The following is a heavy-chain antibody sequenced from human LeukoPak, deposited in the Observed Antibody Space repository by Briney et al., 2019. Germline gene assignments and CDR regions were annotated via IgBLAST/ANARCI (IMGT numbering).Heavy chain of an antibody. CDR2: INPSGGST. V-gene: IGHV1-46*01. J-gene: IGHJ3*02. CDR3: AREPYCGGDCYSPGSAFDI. CDR1: GYTFTSYY. D-gene: IGHD2-21*02. Sequence: GASVKVSCKASGYTFTSYYMHWVRQAPGQGLEWMGIINPSGGSTSYAQKFQGRVTMTRDTSTSTVYMELSSLRSEDTAVYYCAREPYCGGDCYSPGSAFDIWGQGTMVTVSS.